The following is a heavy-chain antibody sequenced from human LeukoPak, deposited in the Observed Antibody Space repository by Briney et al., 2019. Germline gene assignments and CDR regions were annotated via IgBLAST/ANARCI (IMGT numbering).Heavy chain of an antibody. CDR2: FDPEDGET. CDR3: ATQWLRTSGVSNAFDI. J-gene: IGHJ3*02. V-gene: IGHV1-24*01. D-gene: IGHD5-12*01. CDR1: GYILTELS. Sequence: ASVKVSCKVSGYILTELSMHWVRQAPGKGLEGMGGFDPEDGETIYAQKFQGRVTMTEDTSTDTAYMELSSLRSEDTAVYYCATQWLRTSGVSNAFDIWGQGTMVTVSS.